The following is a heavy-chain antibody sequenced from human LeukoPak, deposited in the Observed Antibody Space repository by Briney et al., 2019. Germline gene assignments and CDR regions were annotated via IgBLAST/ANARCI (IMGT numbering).Heavy chain of an antibody. D-gene: IGHD6-13*01. CDR1: GFTFSSYA. CDR2: ISYDGSNK. V-gene: IGHV3-30*01. Sequence: GGSLRLSCAASGFTFSSYAMHWVRPAPGKGLEWVAVISYDGSNKYYADSVKGRFTISRDNSKNTLYLQMNSLRAEDTAVYYCAREGQGSAGAYMDVWGKGTTVTVSS. CDR3: AREGQGSAGAYMDV. J-gene: IGHJ6*03.